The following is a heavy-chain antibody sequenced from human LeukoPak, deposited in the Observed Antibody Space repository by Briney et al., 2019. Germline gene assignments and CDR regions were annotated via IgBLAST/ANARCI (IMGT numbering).Heavy chain of an antibody. CDR1: GFTFSSYW. V-gene: IGHV3-74*01. J-gene: IGHJ6*02. Sequence: GGSLRLSCAAYGFTFSSYWMHWVRQAPGKGLVWVSRINSDGSSTSYADSVKGRFTISRDNAKNTLYLQMNSLRAGDTAVYYCARDGSVLGDYYYGMDVWGQGTTVTVSS. CDR2: INSDGSST. D-gene: IGHD3-10*01. CDR3: ARDGSVLGDYYYGMDV.